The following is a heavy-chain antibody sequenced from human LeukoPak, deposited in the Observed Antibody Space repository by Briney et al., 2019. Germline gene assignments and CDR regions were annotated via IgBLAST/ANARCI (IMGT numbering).Heavy chain of an antibody. Sequence: SETLSLTCTVSSGSISTSNYYWGWVRQPPGKALEWIGNIFYSGSTYYSPSLKSRVTISIDKSRNQFSLKLNSVTAADTAVYYCARGYVLVWFGELLRGSTYFDYWGQGALVTVSS. CDR2: IFYSGST. D-gene: IGHD3-10*01. CDR1: SGSISTSNYY. J-gene: IGHJ4*02. CDR3: ARGYVLVWFGELLRGSTYFDY. V-gene: IGHV4-39*07.